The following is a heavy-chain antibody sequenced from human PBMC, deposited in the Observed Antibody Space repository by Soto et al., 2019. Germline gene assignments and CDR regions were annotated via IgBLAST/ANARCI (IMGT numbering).Heavy chain of an antibody. CDR2: IYYSGST. CDR1: GGSLSSYH. J-gene: IGHJ3*02. V-gene: IGHV4-59*01. Sequence: SETLSLTCTVSGGSLSSYHWSWIRQPPGKGLEWIGYIYYSGSTNYNPSLKSRVTISVDTPKNQFSLKLSSVTAADTAVYYCARSKSGVLIAAAGLDAFDIWGQGTMVTVSS. CDR3: ARSKSGVLIAAAGLDAFDI. D-gene: IGHD6-13*01.